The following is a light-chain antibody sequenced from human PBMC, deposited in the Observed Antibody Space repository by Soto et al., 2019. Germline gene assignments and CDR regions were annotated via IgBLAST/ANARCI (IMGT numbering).Light chain of an antibody. CDR3: QQYNTFWT. Sequence: DIQMTQSPSTLSASVGDRVTITCRASQTINYWLAWYQQKPGKAPKLLIYDVSTLGSGVPSRFSGSASGTDFTLTISGLQPDDSATYYCQQYNTFWTFGQGTKGEIK. J-gene: IGKJ1*01. CDR2: DVS. V-gene: IGKV1-5*01. CDR1: QTINYW.